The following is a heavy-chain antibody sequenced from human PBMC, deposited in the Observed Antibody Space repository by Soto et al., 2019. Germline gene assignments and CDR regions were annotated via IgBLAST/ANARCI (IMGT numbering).Heavy chain of an antibody. Sequence: GPEVKKPGASVRVSCMTSGYALTSYGVNWVRQAPGQGLEWMGWIAPHSGRTTYLPKFQGRVTITADAATNTAYMELGSLSSDDTGIYFCARAATGSYHSAYWGQGTVVTVSS. V-gene: IGHV1-18*04. J-gene: IGHJ4*02. CDR2: IAPHSGRT. CDR1: GYALTSYG. D-gene: IGHD3-10*01. CDR3: ARAATGSYHSAY.